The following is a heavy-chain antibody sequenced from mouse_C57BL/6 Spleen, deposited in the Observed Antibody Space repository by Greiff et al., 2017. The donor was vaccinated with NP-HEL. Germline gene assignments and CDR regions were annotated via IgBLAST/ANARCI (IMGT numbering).Heavy chain of an antibody. Sequence: VQLQQSGPELVKPWASVKISCKASGYSFTGYYMNWVKQSPEKSLEWIGEINPSTGGTTYNQKFKAKATLTVDKSSSTAYMQLKSLTSEDSAVYYCARGDYYGSSGFAYWGQGTLVTVSA. J-gene: IGHJ3*01. V-gene: IGHV1-42*01. D-gene: IGHD1-1*01. CDR3: ARGDYYGSSGFAY. CDR2: INPSTGGT. CDR1: GYSFTGYY.